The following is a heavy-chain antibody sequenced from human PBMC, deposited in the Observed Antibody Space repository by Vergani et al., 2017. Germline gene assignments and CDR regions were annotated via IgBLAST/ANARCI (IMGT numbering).Heavy chain of an antibody. CDR3: AKPSPGITIFGWPLY. CDR1: GFTFNHYA. J-gene: IGHJ1*01. D-gene: IGHD3-3*01. Sequence: EVQLLESGGDLVQPGGSLRLSCAASGFTFNHYAMNWVRQAPGKGLEWVSGISGSGGSTYYAGSVKGRFTISRDSSKNTLYLQMNSLRAEDTAVYYCAKPSPGITIFGWPLYWGQGTLVTVSS. CDR2: ISGSGGST. V-gene: IGHV3-23*01.